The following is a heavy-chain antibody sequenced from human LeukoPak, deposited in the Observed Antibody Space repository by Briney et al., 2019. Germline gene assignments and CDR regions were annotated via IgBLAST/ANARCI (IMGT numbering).Heavy chain of an antibody. CDR1: GFTFSNYA. J-gene: IGHJ1*01. Sequence: GGSLRLPCAASGFTFSNYAMYWVRQAPARGLEWVAIISYNESSKYYADSVNDRLTISIDNSKNTISLQMNSLRAEDTAVYYCASSGERFVQTELYFPHWGQGTLVTVSS. CDR2: ISYNESSK. CDR3: ASSGERFVQTELYFPH. V-gene: IGHV3-30*04. D-gene: IGHD1-26*01.